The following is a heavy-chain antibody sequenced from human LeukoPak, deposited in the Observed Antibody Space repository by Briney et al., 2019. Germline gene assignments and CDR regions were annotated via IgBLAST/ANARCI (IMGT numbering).Heavy chain of an antibody. CDR2: IYDTGST. V-gene: IGHV4-59*01. CDR1: GGSMSNYY. J-gene: IGHJ3*02. D-gene: IGHD3-22*01. Sequence: SETPSLTCSISGGSMSNYYWSWIRQPPGKALEWIGYIYDTGSTNYNPSLKSRVTISIDTSKSQFSLKLSSVTAADTALYYCARDYTMTHAFDIWGQGTLVTVSS. CDR3: ARDYTMTHAFDI.